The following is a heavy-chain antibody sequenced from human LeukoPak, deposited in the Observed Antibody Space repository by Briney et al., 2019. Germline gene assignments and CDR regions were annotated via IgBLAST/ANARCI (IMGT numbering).Heavy chain of an antibody. V-gene: IGHV3-30-3*01. CDR3: ARAGIVGATGD. CDR1: GFTFSSYA. D-gene: IGHD1-26*01. J-gene: IGHJ4*02. CDR2: ISYDGSNK. Sequence: GGSLRLSCAASGFTFSSYAMHLVRQAPGKGLEWVAVISYDGSNKYYADSVKGRFTISRDNSKNTLYLQMNSLRAEDTAVYYCARAGIVGATGDWGQGTLVTVSS.